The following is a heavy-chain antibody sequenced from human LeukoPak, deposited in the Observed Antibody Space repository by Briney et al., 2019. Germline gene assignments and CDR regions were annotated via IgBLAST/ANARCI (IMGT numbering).Heavy chain of an antibody. CDR1: GFTFDDYG. CDR2: INWNGGST. Sequence: GGSLRRSCAASGFTFDDYGMSWVRQAPGKGLEWVSGINWNGGSTGYADSVKGRFTISRDNAKNSLYLQMNSLRAEDTALYYCARVSYNWNLYYFDYWGQGTLVTVSS. V-gene: IGHV3-20*04. CDR3: ARVSYNWNLYYFDY. J-gene: IGHJ4*02. D-gene: IGHD1-20*01.